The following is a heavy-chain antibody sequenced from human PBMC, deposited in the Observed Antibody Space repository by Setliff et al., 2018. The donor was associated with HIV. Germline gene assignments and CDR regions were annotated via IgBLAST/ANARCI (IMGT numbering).Heavy chain of an antibody. Sequence: LSLTCAVSGYSISTAYYWGWIRQPPGKGLEWIGSVYNSGTTYYNPSLKSRVTISVDMSNNQFSLKVTSVTAADTAVYYCMRGRSITIFGVAYFDFWGQGTQVTVSS. CDR3: MRGRSITIFGVAYFDF. J-gene: IGHJ4*02. CDR1: GYSISTAYY. D-gene: IGHD3-3*01. V-gene: IGHV4-38-2*01. CDR2: VYNSGTT.